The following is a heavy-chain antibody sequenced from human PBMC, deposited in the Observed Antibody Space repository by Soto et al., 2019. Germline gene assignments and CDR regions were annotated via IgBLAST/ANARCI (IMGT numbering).Heavy chain of an antibody. CDR3: ARGHFTLRYMDV. Sequence: QVQLQQWGAGLLKPSETLSLTCAVAGGAFSDYFWSWIRQPPGKGPECVGEINHGGSTNDNPSLRSRVTMSEDTSKKQFSLTLTSVTAADTAVYYCARGHFTLRYMDVWGRGTPVTVSS. J-gene: IGHJ6*03. D-gene: IGHD2-15*01. CDR1: GGAFSDYF. V-gene: IGHV4-34*01. CDR2: INHGGST.